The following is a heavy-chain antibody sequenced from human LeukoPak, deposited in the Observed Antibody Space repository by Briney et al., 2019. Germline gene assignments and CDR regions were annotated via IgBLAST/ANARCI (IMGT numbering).Heavy chain of an antibody. CDR3: ARPIYDSSGYHPGAFDI. V-gene: IGHV4-34*01. J-gene: IGHJ3*02. Sequence: SETLSLTCVVYGGSFSGYYWSWIRQPPGKGLEWIGEINHSGSTNYNPSLKSRVTISVDTSKNQFSLKLSSVTAADTAVYYCARPIYDSSGYHPGAFDIWGQGTMVTVSS. CDR1: GGSFSGYY. CDR2: INHSGST. D-gene: IGHD3-22*01.